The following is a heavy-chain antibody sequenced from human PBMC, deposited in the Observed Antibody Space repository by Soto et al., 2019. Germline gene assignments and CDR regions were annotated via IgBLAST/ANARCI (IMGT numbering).Heavy chain of an antibody. CDR1: RFSLSTNT. CDR2: ISNDGRRK. D-gene: IGHD2-21*02. V-gene: IGHV3-30*04. Sequence: PGGSLRLSCAASRFSLSTNTMHWVRQVPGKGLEWVASISNDGRRKYYADFVKGRFTISRDTANNILYLEMNSLRAEDTSLYYCARVAPAMTYDFWGQGTQVPVSS. J-gene: IGHJ4*02. CDR3: ARVAPAMTYDF.